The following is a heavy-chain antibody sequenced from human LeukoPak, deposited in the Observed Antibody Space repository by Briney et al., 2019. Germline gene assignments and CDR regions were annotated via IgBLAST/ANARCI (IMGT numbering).Heavy chain of an antibody. CDR3: ARCTASCYANAFDV. Sequence: PGGSLRLSCAASGFTFSSYVMHWVRQAPGKGLEWVAVIWYDGFNKYYADSVKGRFTISRDNSKNTLYLQMNSLRPEDTAVYYCARCTASCYANAFDVWGQGTLLTVSS. CDR1: GFTFSSYV. CDR2: IWYDGFNK. D-gene: IGHD2-2*01. V-gene: IGHV3-33*01. J-gene: IGHJ3*01.